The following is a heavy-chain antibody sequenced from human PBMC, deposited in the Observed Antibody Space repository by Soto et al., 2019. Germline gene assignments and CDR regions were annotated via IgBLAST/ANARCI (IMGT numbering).Heavy chain of an antibody. CDR3: ARRLDSYGTSHYYGMDV. CDR2: IYWDDDK. V-gene: IGHV2-5*02. J-gene: IGHJ6*02. D-gene: IGHD5-18*01. Sequence: QITLKESGPTLVKPTQTLTLTCTLSGFSISTSGVGVGWIRQPPGKALEWLALIYWDDDKRYSPSLKSRLTITKGTSKNQVVLTMTNMDPVDTATYYCARRLDSYGTSHYYGMDVWGQGTTVIVSS. CDR1: GFSISTSGVG.